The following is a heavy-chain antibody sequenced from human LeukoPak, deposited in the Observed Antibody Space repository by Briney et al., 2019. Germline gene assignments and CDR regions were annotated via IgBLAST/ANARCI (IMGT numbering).Heavy chain of an antibody. V-gene: IGHV4-39*07. D-gene: IGHD3-22*01. CDR1: GGSISSSSYY. Sequence: SETLSLTCTVSGGSISSSSYYWGWIRQPPGKGLEWIGEINHSGSTNYNPSLKSRVTISVDTSKNQFFLKLSSVTAADTAVYYCARGRIPYYYDSTSSFQHWGQGTLVTVSS. CDR3: ARGRIPYYYDSTSSFQH. CDR2: INHSGST. J-gene: IGHJ1*01.